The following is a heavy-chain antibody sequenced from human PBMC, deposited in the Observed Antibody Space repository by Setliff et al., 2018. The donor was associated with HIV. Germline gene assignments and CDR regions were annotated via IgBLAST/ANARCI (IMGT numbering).Heavy chain of an antibody. D-gene: IGHD2-21*02. J-gene: IGHJ4*02. Sequence: PSETLSLTCAVYGGSFTDFYWTFIRQSPGKGLEWIVEVNHNGNINYNPSLQSRVTVSVDTSKPHYSLKMNSVTAADTAVYYCAITLVGVTTEMYWGQGTLVTVSS. CDR3: AITLVGVTTEMY. V-gene: IGHV4-34*01. CDR1: GGSFTDFY. CDR2: VNHNGNI.